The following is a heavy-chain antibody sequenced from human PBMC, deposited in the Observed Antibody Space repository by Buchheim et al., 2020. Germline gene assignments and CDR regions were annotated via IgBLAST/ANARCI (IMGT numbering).Heavy chain of an antibody. D-gene: IGHD6-13*01. CDR3: AREWEDSSTVQRGGFDY. Sequence: QVQLQESGPGLVKPSQTLSLTCTVSGGSISSGGYYWSWIRQHPGKGLEWIGYIYYSGSTYYNPSLKSRVTISVEQSKNQFSLKLSSVTAADTAVYYCAREWEDSSTVQRGGFDYWGQGTL. CDR2: IYYSGST. CDR1: GGSISSGGYY. V-gene: IGHV4-31*03. J-gene: IGHJ4*02.